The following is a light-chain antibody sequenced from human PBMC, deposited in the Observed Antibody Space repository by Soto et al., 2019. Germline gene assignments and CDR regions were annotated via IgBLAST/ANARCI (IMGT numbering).Light chain of an antibody. V-gene: IGKV1-13*02. J-gene: IGKJ5*01. CDR2: DVS. Sequence: AIQLTQSPSSLSASVGDRVTITCRASQDIRGALAWYQQKPGKPPKLLIFDVSSLQSGVPSRFSGSGSGTDFTLTISSLQPEDFATYSCQQFNTYPITFGQGTRLEIK. CDR1: QDIRGA. CDR3: QQFNTYPIT.